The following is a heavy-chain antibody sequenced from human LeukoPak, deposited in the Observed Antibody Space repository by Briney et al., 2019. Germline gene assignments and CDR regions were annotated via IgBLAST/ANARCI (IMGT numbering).Heavy chain of an antibody. CDR1: GYTFTSYG. V-gene: IGHV1-18*01. CDR2: ISAYNGNT. J-gene: IGHJ4*02. Sequence: ASVKVSCKASGYTFTSYGISWVRQAPGQGLEWMGWISAYNGNTNYAQKLQGRVTMTTDTSTSTAYMELRSLRSDDTAVYYCARDYDFWSGYYLPADYWGQGTLVTVSS. CDR3: ARDYDFWSGYYLPADY. D-gene: IGHD3-3*01.